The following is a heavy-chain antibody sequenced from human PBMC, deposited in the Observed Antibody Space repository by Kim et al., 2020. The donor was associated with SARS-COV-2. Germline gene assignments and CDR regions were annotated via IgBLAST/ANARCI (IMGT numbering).Heavy chain of an antibody. CDR3: ARVLTSGWSYFDY. J-gene: IGHJ4*02. D-gene: IGHD6-19*01. Sequence: AVPRRGRFTPPRDNARHSLYLQMNRLRAEDTAVYYCARVLTSGWSYFDYWGQGTLVTVSS. V-gene: IGHV3-11*06.